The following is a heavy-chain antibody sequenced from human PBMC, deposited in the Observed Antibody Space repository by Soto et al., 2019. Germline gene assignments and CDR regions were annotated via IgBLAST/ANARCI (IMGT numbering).Heavy chain of an antibody. CDR1: GFTFSSYA. J-gene: IGHJ6*03. CDR2: ISGSGGST. CDR3: AKQGSSSGGDYYYYYMDV. Sequence: GGSLRLSCAASGFTFSSYAMSWVRQAPGKGLEWVSAISGSGGSTYYADSVKGRFTISRDNSKNTLYLQMNSLRAEDTAVYYCAKQGSSSGGDYYYYYMDVWGKGTTVTVSS. D-gene: IGHD6-6*01. V-gene: IGHV3-23*01.